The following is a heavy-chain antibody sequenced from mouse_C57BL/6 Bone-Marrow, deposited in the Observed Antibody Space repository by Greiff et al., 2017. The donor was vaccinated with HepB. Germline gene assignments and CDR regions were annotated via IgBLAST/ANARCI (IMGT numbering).Heavy chain of an antibody. Sequence: QVQLQQSGAELVRPGTSVKVSCKASGYAFTNYLIEWVKQRPGQGLEWIGVINPGSGGTNYNEKFKGKATLTADKSSSTAYMQLSSLTSEDSAVYVCARKRFMDYWGQGTSVTVSS. J-gene: IGHJ4*01. CDR3: ARKRFMDY. V-gene: IGHV1-54*01. CDR2: INPGSGGT. CDR1: GYAFTNYL.